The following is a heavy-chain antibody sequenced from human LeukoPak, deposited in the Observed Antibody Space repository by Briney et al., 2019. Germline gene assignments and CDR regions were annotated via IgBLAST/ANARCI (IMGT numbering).Heavy chain of an antibody. D-gene: IGHD6-19*01. Sequence: SETLSLTCTVSGGSISSYYWSWIRQPPGKGLEWIGYIYYSGSTNYNPSLKSRVTISVDTSKNQFSLKLSSVTAADTAVYYCARMVAGTDEYYYYNMDVWGKGTTVTISS. J-gene: IGHJ6*03. V-gene: IGHV4-59*01. CDR1: GGSISSYY. CDR2: IYYSGST. CDR3: ARMVAGTDEYYYYNMDV.